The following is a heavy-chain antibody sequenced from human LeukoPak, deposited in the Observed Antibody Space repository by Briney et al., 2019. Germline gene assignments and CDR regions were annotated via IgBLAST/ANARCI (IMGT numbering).Heavy chain of an antibody. CDR2: IKSKSDGGTT. CDR3: TTSSSTTFIYYYYMDV. CDR1: GFTFSNAW. Sequence: PGGSLRLSCAASGFTFSNAWMSWVRQAPGKGLEWVGRIKSKSDGGTTDYAAPVKGRFTISRDDSKNTLYLQMNSLKTEDTAVYYCTTSSSTTFIYYYYMDVWGKGTTVTVSS. J-gene: IGHJ6*03. V-gene: IGHV3-15*01. D-gene: IGHD2-2*01.